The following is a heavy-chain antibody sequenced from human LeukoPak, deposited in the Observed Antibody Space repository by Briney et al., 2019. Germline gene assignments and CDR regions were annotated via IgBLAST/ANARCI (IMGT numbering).Heavy chain of an antibody. CDR1: KSSLSAWA. CDR3: ASWPVGWYGEDS. V-gene: IGHV3-30*14. D-gene: IGHD6-19*01. Sequence: GKSLRLSCAAAKSSLSAWAMHWVRRAPDKGLEWVAVISHDGSKKYYEESVKGRFTISRDTPKNTLYLQMNSLRVEDTAVYYCASWPVGWYGEDSWGQGTLVTVSS. J-gene: IGHJ4*02. CDR2: ISHDGSKK.